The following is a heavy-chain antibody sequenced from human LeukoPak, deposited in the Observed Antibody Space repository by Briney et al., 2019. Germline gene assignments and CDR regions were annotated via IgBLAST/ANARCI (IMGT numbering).Heavy chain of an antibody. CDR2: INPNSGGT. D-gene: IGHD5-18*01. CDR1: GYTFTGYY. J-gene: IGHJ4*02. Sequence: GASVKVSCKASGYTFTGYYIHWVRQAPGQGLEWMGWINPNSGGTNYAQKFQDRVTMTRDTSISTAYMELSRLRSDDTAVYYCARAYSYGYGPLDYWGQGTLVTVSS. V-gene: IGHV1-2*02. CDR3: ARAYSYGYGPLDY.